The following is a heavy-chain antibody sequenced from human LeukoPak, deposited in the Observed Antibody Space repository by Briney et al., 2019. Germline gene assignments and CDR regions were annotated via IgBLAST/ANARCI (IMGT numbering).Heavy chain of an antibody. J-gene: IGHJ3*02. Sequence: SETLSLTCTVSGGSISDYYRGWIRQPPGKGLEWIGFIYYSGSTNYNPSLKSRVTISVDASRSHFSLKLNSVTAADTAVYYCARRMKLAAKGDAFDIWGQGTMVTVSS. V-gene: IGHV4-59*08. CDR2: IYYSGST. D-gene: IGHD2-15*01. CDR3: ARRMKLAAKGDAFDI. CDR1: GGSISDYY.